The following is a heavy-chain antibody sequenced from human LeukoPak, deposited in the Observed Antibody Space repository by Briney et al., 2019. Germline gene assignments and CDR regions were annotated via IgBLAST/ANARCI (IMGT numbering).Heavy chain of an antibody. CDR3: ASGLGDY. V-gene: IGHV4-34*01. CDR2: INHSGST. Sequence: SETLSLTCAVYGGSFSGYHWSWIRQPPGKGLEWIGEINHSGSTNYNPSLKSRVTISVDTSKNQFSLKLSSVTAADTAVYYCASGLGDYWGQGTLVTVSS. J-gene: IGHJ4*02. D-gene: IGHD3-22*01. CDR1: GGSFSGYH.